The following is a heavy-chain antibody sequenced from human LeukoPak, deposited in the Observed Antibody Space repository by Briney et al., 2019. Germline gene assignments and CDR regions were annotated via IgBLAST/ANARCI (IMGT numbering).Heavy chain of an antibody. Sequence: GGSLRLSCAASGFTFSSYAMHWVRQAPGKGLEYVSAISSNGGSTYYANSVKGRFTISRDNSKNTLYLQMGSLRAEDMAVYYCARNGDYGDVPFDYWGQGTLVTVSS. CDR3: ARNGDYGDVPFDY. CDR2: ISSNGGST. V-gene: IGHV3-64*01. J-gene: IGHJ4*02. CDR1: GFTFSSYA. D-gene: IGHD4-17*01.